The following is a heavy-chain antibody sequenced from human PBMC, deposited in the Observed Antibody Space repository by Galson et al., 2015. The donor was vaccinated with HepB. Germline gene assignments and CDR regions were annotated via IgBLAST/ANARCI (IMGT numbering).Heavy chain of an antibody. D-gene: IGHD3-10*01. Sequence: SGAEVKKPGESLKISCKGSGYSFTSYWIGWVRQMPGKGLEWMGIIYPGDSDTRYSPSFQGQVTISADKSISTAYLQWSSLKASDTAMYYCARLSPGSGSYLGGYYYGMDVWGQGTTVTVSS. J-gene: IGHJ6*02. CDR3: ARLSPGSGSYLGGYYYGMDV. CDR2: IYPGDSDT. CDR1: GYSFTSYW. V-gene: IGHV5-51*03.